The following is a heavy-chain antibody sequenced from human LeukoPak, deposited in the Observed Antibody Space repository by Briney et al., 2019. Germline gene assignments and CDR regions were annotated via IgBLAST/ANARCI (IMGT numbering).Heavy chain of an antibody. J-gene: IGHJ6*02. V-gene: IGHV3-9*01. CDR3: AKGLYGSGMDV. CDR1: GFILDDYA. Sequence: PGRSLRLSCVTSGFILDDYAMHWVRQATGKGLEWVSGISWNSAIIDYADSVKGRFTISRDNAKNSLYLQMNSLKSEDTALYYCAKGLYGSGMDVWGQGTTVTVSS. D-gene: IGHD3-10*01. CDR2: ISWNSAII.